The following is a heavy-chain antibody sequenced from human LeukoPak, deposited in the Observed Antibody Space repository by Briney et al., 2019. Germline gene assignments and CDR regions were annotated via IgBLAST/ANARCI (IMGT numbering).Heavy chain of an antibody. Sequence: AGGSLRLSCAASGFSFSSYWMNWVRQVPGKGLEWVANIKQDGSQKYYVDSVKGRFTVSRDNAKNSLYLQMNSLRAEDTAVYYCERDPPSLSCVDVWGKGTTVTVSS. CDR2: IKQDGSQK. CDR3: ERDPPSLSCVDV. D-gene: IGHD3-10*01. CDR1: GFSFSSYW. V-gene: IGHV3-7*01. J-gene: IGHJ6*04.